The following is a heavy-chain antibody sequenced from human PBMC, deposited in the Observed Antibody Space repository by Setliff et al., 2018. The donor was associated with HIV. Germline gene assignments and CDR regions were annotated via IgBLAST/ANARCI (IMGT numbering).Heavy chain of an antibody. CDR3: ARETYYGSGCYLPTEYYYYYMDV. D-gene: IGHD3-10*01. CDR2: IIPIFGTA. Sequence: ASVKVSCKASGGTFSSFAISWVRQAPGQGLEWMGGIIPIFGTANYAQKFQGRVTITTDESTTTAYMELRSLRSEDTAVYYCARETYYGSGCYLPTEYYYYYMDVWGKGTTVTVSS. CDR1: GGTFSSFA. V-gene: IGHV1-69*05. J-gene: IGHJ6*03.